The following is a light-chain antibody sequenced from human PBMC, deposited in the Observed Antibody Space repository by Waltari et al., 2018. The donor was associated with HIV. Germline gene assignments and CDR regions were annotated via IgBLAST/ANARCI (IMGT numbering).Light chain of an antibody. CDR1: NIGSKD. CDR2: GEI. J-gene: IGLJ2*01. CDR3: QVWDSTTDHVV. Sequence: SYELTQPLSVSVALGQTARITCGGNNIGSKDVFWYRQRPGQAPMLVIYGEINRPSGIPERYSGSKSLNAATLTITGAQAGDEADYHCQVWDSTTDHVVFGGGTNLIVL. V-gene: IGLV3-9*01.